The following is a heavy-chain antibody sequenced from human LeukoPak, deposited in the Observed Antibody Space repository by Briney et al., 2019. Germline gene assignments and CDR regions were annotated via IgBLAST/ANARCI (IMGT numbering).Heavy chain of an antibody. CDR2: IGPSGSST. D-gene: IGHD1-26*01. CDR1: GFTFSSYG. Sequence: GGSLRLSCAASGFTFSSYGMNWVRQAPGKGLEWVSGIGPSGSSTYYADSVKGRFTISRDNSKNTLYLQMNSLRAEDTAVYYCAKTQVGYSGSQYFDYWGQGTLVTVSS. J-gene: IGHJ4*02. V-gene: IGHV3-23*01. CDR3: AKTQVGYSGSQYFDY.